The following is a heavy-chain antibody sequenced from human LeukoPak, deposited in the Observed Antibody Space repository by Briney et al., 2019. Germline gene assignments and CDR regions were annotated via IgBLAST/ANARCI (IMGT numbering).Heavy chain of an antibody. CDR1: GSSFSNFW. CDR2: ISPDGSET. J-gene: IGHJ4*02. CDR3: ARDMWGSFDY. V-gene: IGHV3-74*01. Sequence: GGSLRLSCAASGSSFSNFWMHWGRQAPGEGLVWVSRISPDGSETTYADSVKGRFTISRDNAKNTLYLQLSSLRAEDTAVYYCARDMWGSFDYWGQGALVTVSS. D-gene: IGHD7-27*01.